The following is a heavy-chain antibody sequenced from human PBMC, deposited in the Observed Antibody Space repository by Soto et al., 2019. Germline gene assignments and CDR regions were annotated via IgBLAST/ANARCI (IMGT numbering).Heavy chain of an antibody. CDR3: ARDRCSGNRCYYYGMDI. V-gene: IGHV4-30-4*01. J-gene: IGHJ6*02. D-gene: IGHD2-15*01. CDR1: GGSISSGDYY. CDR2: IHYSGST. Sequence: QVQLQESGPGLVKPSQTLSLTCTVSGGSISSGDYYWSWIRQPPGKGLEWIRYIHYSGSTYYNPSLKSRVHIPVDTSKNQFSLRLNSVTAADTAVYYCARDRCSGNRCYYYGMDIWGQGTTVTVSS.